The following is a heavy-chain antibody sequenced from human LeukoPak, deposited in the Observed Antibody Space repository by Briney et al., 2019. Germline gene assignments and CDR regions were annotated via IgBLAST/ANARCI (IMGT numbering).Heavy chain of an antibody. CDR1: GFTFSSYA. D-gene: IGHD6-19*01. CDR3: ARDIAVAGTAPLGFCDY. V-gene: IGHV3-30-3*01. Sequence: GGSLRLSCAASGFTFSSYAMHWVRQAPGKGLEWVAVISYDGSNKYYADSVKGRFTISRDNSKNTLYLQMNSLGAEDTAVYYCARDIAVAGTAPLGFCDYWGQGTLVTVSS. CDR2: ISYDGSNK. J-gene: IGHJ4*02.